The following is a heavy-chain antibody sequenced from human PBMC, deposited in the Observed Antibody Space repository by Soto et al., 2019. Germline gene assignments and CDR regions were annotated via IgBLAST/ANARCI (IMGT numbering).Heavy chain of an antibody. V-gene: IGHV3-48*01. CDR1: GFTFGSYS. J-gene: IGHJ4*02. CDR3: ARHYYDFWSGYVDY. D-gene: IGHD3-3*01. CDR2: ISSSSSTI. Sequence: GGSLRLSCAASGFTFGSYSMNWVRQAPGKGLEWVSYISSSSSTIYYADSVKGRFTISRDNAKNSLYLQMNSLRAEDTAVYYCARHYYDFWSGYVDYWGQGTLVTVSS.